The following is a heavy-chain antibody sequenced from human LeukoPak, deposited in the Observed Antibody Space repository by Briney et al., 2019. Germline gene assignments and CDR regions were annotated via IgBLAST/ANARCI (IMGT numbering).Heavy chain of an antibody. V-gene: IGHV4-39*07. J-gene: IGHJ6*02. CDR3: ARASGSYPKYYYYYYGMDV. Sequence: SETLSLTCTVSGGSISSSSYYWGWIRQPPGKGLEWIGSIYYSGSTYYNPSLKSRVTISVDTSKNQFSLELSSVTAADTAVYYCARASGSYPKYYYYYYGMDVWGQGTTVTVSS. CDR1: GGSISSSSYY. CDR2: IYYSGST. D-gene: IGHD1-26*01.